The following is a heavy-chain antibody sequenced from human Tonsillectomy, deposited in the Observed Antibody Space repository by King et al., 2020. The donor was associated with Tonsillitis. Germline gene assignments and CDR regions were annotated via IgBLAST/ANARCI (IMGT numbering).Heavy chain of an antibody. CDR1: GFTFSLAW. J-gene: IGHJ6*03. CDR3: TTGPDIVVPYSYYYYYMDV. D-gene: IGHD2-15*01. CDR2: IKSKTDGGTT. Sequence: VQLVESGGGLVKPGGSLRLSCAASGFTFSLAWMSWVRQAPGKGLEWVGRIKSKTDGGTTDYAAPVKGRFTISRDDSKNTLYLQMNSLKTEDTAVYYCTTGPDIVVPYSYYYYYMDVWGKGTTVTVSS. V-gene: IGHV3-15*01.